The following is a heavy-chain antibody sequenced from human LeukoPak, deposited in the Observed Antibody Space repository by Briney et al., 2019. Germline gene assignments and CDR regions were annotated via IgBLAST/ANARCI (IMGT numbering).Heavy chain of an antibody. Sequence: ASVKVSCKASGYTFTRYGISWVRQAPGQGPEWLGWISGYNGYTNYEQKFQDRVTMTTDTSTSTAYMELRSLRFDDTAVYYCARDRSTAAAGRSWYFDLWGRGTLVTVSS. J-gene: IGHJ2*01. CDR3: ARDRSTAAAGRSWYFDL. CDR1: GYTFTRYG. D-gene: IGHD6-13*01. CDR2: ISGYNGYT. V-gene: IGHV1-18*01.